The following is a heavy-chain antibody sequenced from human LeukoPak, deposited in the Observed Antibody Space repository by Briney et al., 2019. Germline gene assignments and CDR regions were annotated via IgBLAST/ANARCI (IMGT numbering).Heavy chain of an antibody. CDR2: IGGSGGST. Sequence: PGGSLRLSCAASGFTFSNYAMSWVRQAPGKGLEWVSAIGGSGGSTYYADSVKGRFTISRDNSKNTLYLQMNSLRAEDTAVYYCAKVLQLWFDYWGQGTLVTVSS. CDR1: GFTFSNYA. D-gene: IGHD5-18*01. CDR3: AKVLQLWFDY. J-gene: IGHJ4*02. V-gene: IGHV3-23*01.